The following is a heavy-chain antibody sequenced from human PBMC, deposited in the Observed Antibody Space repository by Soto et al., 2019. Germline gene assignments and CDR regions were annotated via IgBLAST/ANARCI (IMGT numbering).Heavy chain of an antibody. J-gene: IGHJ4*02. CDR1: GFTFSSYG. CDR3: AKPVWYGSGSPPDS. CDR2: ISYDGSNK. V-gene: IGHV3-30*18. Sequence: GGSLRLSCAASGFTFSSYGMHWVRQAPGKGLEWVAVISYDGSNKHYADSVKGRFTISRDNSKSTLYLQMNSLRAEDTAVYYCAKPVWYGSGSPPDSWGQGTPVTVPS. D-gene: IGHD3-10*01.